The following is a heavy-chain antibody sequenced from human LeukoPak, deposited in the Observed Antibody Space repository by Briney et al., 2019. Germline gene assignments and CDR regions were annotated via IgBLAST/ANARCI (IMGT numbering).Heavy chain of an antibody. D-gene: IGHD1-26*01. Sequence: PSETLSLTCTVSGGSISSSSYYWGWIRQPPGKGLEWIGEINHSGSTNYNPSLKSRVTISVDTSKNQFSLKLSSVTAADTAVYYCARHSDDGSYYGDYYYMDVWGKGTTVTVSS. CDR2: INHSGST. V-gene: IGHV4-39*01. CDR3: ARHSDDGSYYGDYYYMDV. J-gene: IGHJ6*03. CDR1: GGSISSSSYY.